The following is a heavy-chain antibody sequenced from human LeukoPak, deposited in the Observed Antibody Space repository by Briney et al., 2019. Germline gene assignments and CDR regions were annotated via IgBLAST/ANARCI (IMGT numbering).Heavy chain of an antibody. J-gene: IGHJ4*02. CDR1: GFTFSDYY. CDR3: ARGTQQQLVRLDH. D-gene: IGHD6-13*01. V-gene: IGHV3-11*05. Sequence: GGSLRLSCAASGFTFSDYYMSWIRQAPGKGLEWVSYISSSSSYTNYADSVKGRFTISRDNAKNSLYLQMNSLRAEDTAVYYCARGTQQQLVRLDHWGQGTLVTVSS. CDR2: ISSSSSYT.